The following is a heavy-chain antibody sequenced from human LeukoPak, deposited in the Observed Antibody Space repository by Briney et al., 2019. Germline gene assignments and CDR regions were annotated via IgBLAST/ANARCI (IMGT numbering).Heavy chain of an antibody. CDR3: ARATYSGSHFDY. CDR1: GYTFTNYG. V-gene: IGHV1-46*01. D-gene: IGHD1-26*01. CDR2: INPSGGST. J-gene: IGHJ4*02. Sequence: GASVKVSCKASGYTFTNYGISWVRQAPGQGLEWMGIINPSGGSTSYAQKFQGRVTMTRDTSTSTVYMELSSLRSEDTAVYYCARATYSGSHFDYWGQGTLVTVSS.